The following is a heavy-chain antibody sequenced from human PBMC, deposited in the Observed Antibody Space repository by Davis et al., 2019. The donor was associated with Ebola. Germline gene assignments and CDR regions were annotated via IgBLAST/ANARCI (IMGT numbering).Heavy chain of an antibody. J-gene: IGHJ4*02. D-gene: IGHD3-16*02. CDR3: AREMTRYRYGSVLD. CDR2: ISAYNGHT. Sequence: AASVKVSCKASGYTFNSHGISWVRQAPGQGLEWMAWISAYNGHTNYAQKFQGRVTMTRNTSISTAYMELSSLNSEDTAVYYCAREMTRYRYGSVLDWGQGTLVTVSS. CDR1: GYTFNSHG. V-gene: IGHV1-18*01.